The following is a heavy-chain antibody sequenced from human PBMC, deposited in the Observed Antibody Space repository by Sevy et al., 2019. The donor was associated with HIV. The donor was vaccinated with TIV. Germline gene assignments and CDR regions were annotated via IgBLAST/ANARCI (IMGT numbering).Heavy chain of an antibody. V-gene: IGHV3-23*01. CDR3: AKDHSSSSGGYYYGMDV. CDR1: GFTFSSYA. CDR2: ISGSGGST. D-gene: IGHD6-6*01. J-gene: IGHJ6*02. Sequence: GGSLRLSCAASGFTFSSYAMSWVRQAPGKGLEWVSAISGSGGSTYYADSVKGRFTISRDNSKNTLYLQMNSLRAEDTAVYYCAKDHSSSSGGYYYGMDVWGQGTTVTVSS.